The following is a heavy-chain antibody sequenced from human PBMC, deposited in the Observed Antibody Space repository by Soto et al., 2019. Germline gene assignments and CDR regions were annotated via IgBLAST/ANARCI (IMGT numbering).Heavy chain of an antibody. D-gene: IGHD2-21*01. CDR1: GFTFSMYG. CDR3: ARDRRVIPDADMDY. V-gene: IGHV3-30*03. J-gene: IGHJ4*02. CDR2: IYSDGSNR. Sequence: QVQLVESGGGVVQPGSSLRLSCEASGFTFSMYGMHWVRQAPGKGLEWVVVIYSDGSNRYYGDSLKGRFTISRDNSNKMVYLQMTGLRLDDSALYYCARDRRVIPDADMDYWGQGVLVTVSS.